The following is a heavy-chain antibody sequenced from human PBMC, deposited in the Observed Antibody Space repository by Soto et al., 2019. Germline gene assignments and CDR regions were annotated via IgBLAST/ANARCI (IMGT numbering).Heavy chain of an antibody. Sequence: QVHLVQSGAEVKKPGASVKVSCKASGYTFTSYGITWVRQAPGQGLEWMGWISAHTGNTDYAQKLQGRVIVTRDTSTSTACMELRSLRSDDTAVYSCARGRYGDYWGQGDLVTVSS. CDR1: GYTFTSYG. CDR2: ISAHTGNT. V-gene: IGHV1-18*01. D-gene: IGHD1-1*01. CDR3: ARGRYGDY. J-gene: IGHJ4*02.